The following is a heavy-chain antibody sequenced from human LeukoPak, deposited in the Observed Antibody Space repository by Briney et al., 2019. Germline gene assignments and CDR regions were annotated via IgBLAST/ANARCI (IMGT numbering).Heavy chain of an antibody. V-gene: IGHV3-11*06. CDR3: ARDRTVTTREGAFDI. D-gene: IGHD4-17*01. CDR1: GFTFSDYY. Sequence: PGGSLRLSCGASGFTFSDYYMSWIRQAPGKGLEWVSYISSSSSYTNYADSVKGRFTISRDNAKNSLYLQMNSLRAEDTAVYYCARDRTVTTREGAFDIWGQGIMVTVSS. CDR2: ISSSSSYT. J-gene: IGHJ3*02.